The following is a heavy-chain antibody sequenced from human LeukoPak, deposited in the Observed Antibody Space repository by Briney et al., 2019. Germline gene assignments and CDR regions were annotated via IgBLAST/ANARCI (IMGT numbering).Heavy chain of an antibody. CDR2: TYYRSKWFN. CDR1: GDSVSSNSAA. Sequence: SQTLSLTCAISGDSVSSNSAAWNWIRQSPSRGLEWLGRTYYRSKWFNDYAESMKSRITINSDTSKNQLSLQLNSVTPEDSAVYYCASHVFDIWGRGTMVTVSS. CDR3: ASHVFDI. J-gene: IGHJ3*02. V-gene: IGHV6-1*01.